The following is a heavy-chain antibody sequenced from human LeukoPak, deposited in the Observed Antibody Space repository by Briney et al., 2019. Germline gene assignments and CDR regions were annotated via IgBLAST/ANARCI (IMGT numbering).Heavy chain of an antibody. CDR2: IIPIFGTA. CDR3: ATAPALYSNYEGGMDV. D-gene: IGHD4-11*01. CDR1: GGTFSTYA. Sequence: SVKVSCKASGGTFSTYAISWVRQAPGQGLEWMGGIIPIFGTANYAQKFQGRVTITTDESTSTAYMELSSLRSEDTAMYYCATAPALYSNYEGGMDVWGQGTTVTVSS. V-gene: IGHV1-69*05. J-gene: IGHJ6*02.